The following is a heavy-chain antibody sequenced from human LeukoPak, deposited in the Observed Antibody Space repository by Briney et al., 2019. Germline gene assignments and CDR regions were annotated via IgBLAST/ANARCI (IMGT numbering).Heavy chain of an antibody. CDR3: ARVSTAADAFDI. Sequence: KPSETLSLTCTVSGGSISSSSYYWGWIRQPPGKGLEWIGSIYYSGSTYYNPSLKSRVTISVDTSKNQFSLKLSSVTAADTAVYYCARVSTAADAFDIWGQGTMVTVSS. V-gene: IGHV4-39*07. J-gene: IGHJ3*02. CDR2: IYYSGST. CDR1: GGSISSSSYY. D-gene: IGHD6-13*01.